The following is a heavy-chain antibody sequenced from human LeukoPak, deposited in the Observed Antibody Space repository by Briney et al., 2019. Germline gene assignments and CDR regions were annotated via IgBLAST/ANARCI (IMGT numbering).Heavy chain of an antibody. D-gene: IGHD3-10*01. Sequence: SVKVSCKASGGTFSSYAISWVRQAPGQGLEWMGGIIPIFGTANYAQKFQGRVTITADESTSTAYMELSSLRSEDTAVYYCARNGFRFGESLLYYYYYYYMDVWGKGTTVTVSS. V-gene: IGHV1-69*13. CDR2: IIPIFGTA. CDR3: ARNGFRFGESLLYYYYYYYMDV. J-gene: IGHJ6*03. CDR1: GGTFSSYA.